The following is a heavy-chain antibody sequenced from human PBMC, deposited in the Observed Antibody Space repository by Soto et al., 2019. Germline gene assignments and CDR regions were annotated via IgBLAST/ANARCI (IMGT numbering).Heavy chain of an antibody. CDR3: ASGRLATGGSLSYMDV. CDR1: GFTFSSYW. D-gene: IGHD6-13*01. J-gene: IGHJ6*03. CDR2: IKQDGSEK. V-gene: IGHV3-7*01. Sequence: GGSLRLSCAASGFTFSSYWMSWVRQAPGKGLEWVANIKQDGSEKYYVDSVKGRFTISRDNAKNSLYLQMNSLRAGDTALYYCASGRLATGGSLSYMDVWGKGTTVTVPS.